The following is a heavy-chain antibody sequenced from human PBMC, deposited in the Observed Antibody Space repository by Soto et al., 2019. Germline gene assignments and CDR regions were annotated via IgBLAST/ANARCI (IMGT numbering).Heavy chain of an antibody. J-gene: IGHJ4*02. CDR1: GDTFSFYT. CDR3: ATSYGSGYRAFDY. CDR2: VNPILSMS. V-gene: IGHV1-69*02. D-gene: IGHD3-10*01. Sequence: QVQLVQSGAELKKPGSSVKVSCKASGDTFSFYTINWVRQAPGLGLEWMGRVNPILSMSNYAQKFQGRVTMTADKSTSTAYMELRSLRPKDTAFYYCATSYGSGYRAFDYWGQGALVTVSS.